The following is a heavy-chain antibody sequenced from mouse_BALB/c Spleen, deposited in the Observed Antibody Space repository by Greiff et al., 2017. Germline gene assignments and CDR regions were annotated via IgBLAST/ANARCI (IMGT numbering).Heavy chain of an antibody. CDR1: GFTFSSFG. Sequence: EVQVVESGGGLVQPGGSRKLSCAASGFTFSSFGMHWVRQAPEKGLEWVAYISSGSSTIYYADTVKGRFTISRDNPKNTLFLQMTSLRSEDTAMYYCARSASLSSSFAYWGQGTLVTVSA. D-gene: IGHD6-5*01. J-gene: IGHJ3*01. V-gene: IGHV5-17*02. CDR3: ARSASLSSSFAY. CDR2: ISSGSSTI.